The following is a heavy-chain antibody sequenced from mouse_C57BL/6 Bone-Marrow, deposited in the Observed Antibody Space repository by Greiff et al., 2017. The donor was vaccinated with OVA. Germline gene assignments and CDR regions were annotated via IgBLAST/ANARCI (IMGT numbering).Heavy chain of an antibody. Sequence: QVQLQQPGAELVMPGASVKLSCKASGYTFTSYWMHWVKQRPGQGLEWIGEIDPSDSYTNYNQKFKGKSTLTVDKSSSTAYMQLSSLTSEDSAVYYCARCQLHYYAMDYWGQGTSVTSPQ. J-gene: IGHJ4*01. CDR1: GYTFTSYW. CDR2: IDPSDSYT. CDR3: ARCQLHYYAMDY. D-gene: IGHD4-1*02. V-gene: IGHV1-69*01.